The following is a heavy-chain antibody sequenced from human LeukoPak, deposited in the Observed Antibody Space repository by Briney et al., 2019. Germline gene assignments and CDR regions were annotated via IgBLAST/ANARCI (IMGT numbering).Heavy chain of an antibody. CDR1: GCTVSSNY. D-gene: IGHD2-15*01. Sequence: PGWSQRLSCAASGCTVSSNYISWVRRAPRKGLEWVSFIYSGGGTYYADSVKGRFTISRDNSKNTLYLQMNSLRAEDTAVYYCASKYCSGGICYSGLGYWGQGTLVTVSS. V-gene: IGHV3-66*01. J-gene: IGHJ4*02. CDR2: IYSGGGT. CDR3: ASKYCSGGICYSGLGY.